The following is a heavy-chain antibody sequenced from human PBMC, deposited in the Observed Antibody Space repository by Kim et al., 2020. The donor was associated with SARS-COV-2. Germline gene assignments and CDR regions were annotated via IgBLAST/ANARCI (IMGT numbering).Heavy chain of an antibody. V-gene: IGHV3-23*01. CDR1: GFTFSSYA. CDR3: AKGTGGSCYSGMDV. CDR2: ISGSGGST. D-gene: IGHD2-15*01. J-gene: IGHJ6*02. Sequence: GGSLRLSCAASGFTFSSYAMSWVRQAPGKGLEWVSVISGSGGSTYNANSVKGRFTISRDDSKNTLYLQMNSLRAEDTAVYYCAKGTGGSCYSGMDVWGQGTTVTVFS.